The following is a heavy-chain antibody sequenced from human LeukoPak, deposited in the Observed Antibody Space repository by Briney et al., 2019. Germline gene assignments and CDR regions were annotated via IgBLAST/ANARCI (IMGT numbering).Heavy chain of an antibody. Sequence: PSETLSLTCSVSGYSISSGHYWGWIRQPPGKGLEWIGTIYESGNTSYNTSLKSRVTISVDTSNNQLYLKVSSVTAADTAVYYCARLEDAVLMMFESRGQGALVTVSS. D-gene: IGHD2-8*01. CDR3: ARLEDAVLMMFES. CDR1: GYSISSGHY. V-gene: IGHV4-38-2*01. J-gene: IGHJ4*02. CDR2: IYESGNT.